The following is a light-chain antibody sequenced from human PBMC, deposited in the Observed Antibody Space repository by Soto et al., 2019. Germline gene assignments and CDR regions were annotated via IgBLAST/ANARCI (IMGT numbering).Light chain of an antibody. Sequence: AIRMTQSPSSLSASTGDRVTITCRASQGISSYLAWYQQKPGKAPKLLIYAASTLQSGVPSRFSGSGSGTDFTLTISCLQSEDFATYYCQQYYSSPHTFGPGTKVDIK. V-gene: IGKV1-8*01. CDR3: QQYYSSPHT. CDR1: QGISSY. CDR2: AAS. J-gene: IGKJ3*01.